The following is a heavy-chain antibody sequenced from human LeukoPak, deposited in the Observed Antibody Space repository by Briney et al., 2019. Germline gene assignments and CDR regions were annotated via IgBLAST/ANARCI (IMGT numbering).Heavy chain of an antibody. CDR2: INPNSGDT. Sequence: ASVKVSCKASGYRLTGYYLQWVRQAPGQGLEWMGWINPNSGDTSYAQRFEGRVTMTRDTSINTAYMELTGLSSDDSAVCYCARDSVHWGQGTLVTVSS. J-gene: IGHJ4*02. D-gene: IGHD6-6*01. V-gene: IGHV1-2*02. CDR1: GYRLTGYY. CDR3: ARDSVH.